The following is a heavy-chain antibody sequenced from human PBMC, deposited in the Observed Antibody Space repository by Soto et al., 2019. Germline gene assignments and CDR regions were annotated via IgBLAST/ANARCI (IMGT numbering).Heavy chain of an antibody. J-gene: IGHJ4*02. CDR1: GGSFSGYY. Sequence: SETLSLTCAVYGGSFSGYYWSWIRQPPGKGLEWIGEINHSGSTNYNPSLKSRVTISVDTSKNQFSLKLSSVTAADTAVYYCARGRQYWGQGTLVTVSS. V-gene: IGHV4-34*01. CDR2: INHSGST. CDR3: ARGRQY.